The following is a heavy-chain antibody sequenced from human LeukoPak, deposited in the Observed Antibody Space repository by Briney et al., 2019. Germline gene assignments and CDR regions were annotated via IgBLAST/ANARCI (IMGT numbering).Heavy chain of an antibody. D-gene: IGHD1-1*01. CDR2: IFSTGGT. CDR1: GGSVGGYY. J-gene: IGHJ4*02. Sequence: SETLSLTCTVSGGSVGGYYWTWIRQPPGGGLQWIGFIFSTGGTNYNPSLKSRVAISTDTSKNQVSLRVTSVTAADTAVYYCATGGAFTTGRCNIWGQGTLVSVSS. CDR3: ATGGAFTTGRCNI. V-gene: IGHV4-4*09.